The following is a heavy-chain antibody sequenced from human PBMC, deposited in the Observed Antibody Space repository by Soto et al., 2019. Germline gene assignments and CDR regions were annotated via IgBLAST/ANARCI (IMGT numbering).Heavy chain of an antibody. Sequence: GGSLRLSCAASGFTFSSYAMSWVRQAPGKGLEWVSAISGSGGSTYYADSVKGRFTISRDNSKNTLYLQMNGLRAEDTAVYYCAKGLGSSWSNFDYWGQGTLVTVSS. D-gene: IGHD6-13*01. CDR2: ISGSGGST. J-gene: IGHJ4*02. V-gene: IGHV3-23*01. CDR3: AKGLGSSWSNFDY. CDR1: GFTFSSYA.